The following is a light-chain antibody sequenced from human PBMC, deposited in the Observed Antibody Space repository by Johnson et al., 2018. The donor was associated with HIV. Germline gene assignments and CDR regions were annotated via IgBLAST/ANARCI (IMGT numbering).Light chain of an antibody. J-gene: IGLJ1*01. V-gene: IGLV1-51*01. CDR3: GTWDSGLCACYV. Sequence: QSVLSQPPSVSAAPGQKVTISCSGSSSNIGNNYVSWYQHLPGTAPKLLIYDNNKRPSGIPDRFSGSKSGTSATLGITGLQTGDEADYYCGTWDSGLCACYVFGTGTKVTVL. CDR2: DNN. CDR1: SSNIGNNY.